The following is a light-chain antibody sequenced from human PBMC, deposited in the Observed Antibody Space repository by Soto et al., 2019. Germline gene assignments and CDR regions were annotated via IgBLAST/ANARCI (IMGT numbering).Light chain of an antibody. CDR2: DAS. J-gene: IGKJ1*01. CDR1: QSVSNNY. V-gene: IGKV3-20*01. Sequence: EIVLTQSAGTLSLSPGERATLSCRASQSVSNNYLAWYQQKPGQAPRLLIYDASNRATGIPDRFSGSGSGTDFTLTISRLEPEDFAVYYCQQYGSSGTFGQGTKVDIK. CDR3: QQYGSSGT.